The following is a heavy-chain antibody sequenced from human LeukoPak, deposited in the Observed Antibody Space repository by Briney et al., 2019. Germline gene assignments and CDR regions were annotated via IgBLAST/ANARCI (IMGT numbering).Heavy chain of an antibody. CDR2: ISGGGST. CDR1: GFTFSSYA. V-gene: IGHV3-23*01. J-gene: IGHJ5*02. D-gene: IGHD3-22*01. Sequence: GGSLRLSCAASGFTFSSYAMSWVRQAPGKGLEWVSAISGGGSTYYADSVKGRFTISRDNSKNTLYLQMNSLRAEDTAVYYCAKDPEYYYDSSGYNWFDPWGQGTLVTVSS. CDR3: AKDPEYYYDSSGYNWFDP.